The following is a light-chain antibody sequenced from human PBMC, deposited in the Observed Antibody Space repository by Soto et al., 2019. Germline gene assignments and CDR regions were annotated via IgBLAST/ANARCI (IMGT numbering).Light chain of an antibody. CDR1: SSNIGGNS. CDR3: GSWDSSMRAYV. Sequence: QSVLTQPPAVSAAPGQKVTISCSGSSSNIGGNSVSWYQQLPGTAPKILIYDDNKRPSGIPDRFSGSKSGTSATLGITGFQNGDEADYYCGSWDSSMRAYVFGTGTKVTVL. V-gene: IGLV1-51*01. CDR2: DDN. J-gene: IGLJ1*01.